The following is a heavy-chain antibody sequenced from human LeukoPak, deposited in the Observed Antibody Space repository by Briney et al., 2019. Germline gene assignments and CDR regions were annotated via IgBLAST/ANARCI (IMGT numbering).Heavy chain of an antibody. J-gene: IGHJ6*02. V-gene: IGHV4-30-4*01. D-gene: IGHD3-10*01. CDR1: GGSISSGDYY. CDR2: IYYSGST. CDR3: ARDHRVTPGNYYYGMDV. Sequence: SQTLSLTCTVSGGSISSGDYYWSWIRQPPGKGLEWIGYIYYSGSTHYNPSLKSRVTISVDTSKNQFSLKLSSVTAADTAVYYCARDHRVTPGNYYYGMDVWGQGTTVTVSS.